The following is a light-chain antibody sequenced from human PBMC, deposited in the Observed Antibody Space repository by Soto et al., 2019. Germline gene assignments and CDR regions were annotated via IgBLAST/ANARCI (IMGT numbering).Light chain of an antibody. CDR1: QSMSDL. Sequence: DIQMTQSPSTLSASVGDRVTITCRASQSMSDLLAWYQHKPWKAPKLLIHKASNLESGVRSRFSASGSGTEFTLTIGSLQPDDFATYYCQQYNSLPSTFGQGTTLEIK. CDR3: QQYNSLPST. CDR2: KAS. J-gene: IGKJ2*01. V-gene: IGKV1-5*03.